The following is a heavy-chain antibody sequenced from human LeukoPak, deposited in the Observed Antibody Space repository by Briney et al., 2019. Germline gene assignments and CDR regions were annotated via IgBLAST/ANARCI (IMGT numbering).Heavy chain of an antibody. CDR1: GFTFSSYE. D-gene: IGHD2-15*01. CDR2: ISSSGSTI. Sequence: GGSLRLSCAASGFTFSSYEMNWVRQAPGKGLERVSYISSSGSTIYYADSVKGRFTISRDSSKNTLYLQMNSLRAGDAAVYYCAKAPVTTCSGAYCYPFDYWSQGTLVTVSS. V-gene: IGHV3-48*03. J-gene: IGHJ4*02. CDR3: AKAPVTTCSGAYCYPFDY.